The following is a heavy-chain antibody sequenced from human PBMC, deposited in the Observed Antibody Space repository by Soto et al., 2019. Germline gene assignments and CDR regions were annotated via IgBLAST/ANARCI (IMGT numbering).Heavy chain of an antibody. D-gene: IGHD3-9*01. CDR2: IWYDGSNK. CDR3: ARTTDEDLLTGGGGPYYYGMDV. Sequence: QVQLVESGGGVVQPGRSLRLSCAASGFTFSSYGMHWVRQAPGKGLEWVAVIWYDGSNKYYADSVKGRFTISRDNSKNTLYLQMNSLRAEDTAVYYCARTTDEDLLTGGGGPYYYGMDVWGQGTTVTVSS. J-gene: IGHJ6*02. V-gene: IGHV3-33*01. CDR1: GFTFSSYG.